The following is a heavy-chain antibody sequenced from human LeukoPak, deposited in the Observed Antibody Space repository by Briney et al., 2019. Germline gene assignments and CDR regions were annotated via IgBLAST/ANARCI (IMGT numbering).Heavy chain of an antibody. D-gene: IGHD3-9*01. J-gene: IGHJ4*02. CDR2: IKQDGSEK. CDR1: GFTFSSYW. V-gene: IGHV3-7*01. Sequence: GGSLRLSCAASGFTFSSYWMSWVRQAPGKGLEWVANIKQDGSEKYYVDSVKGRFTISRDNAKNSLYLQMNSLRAEDTAVYYCAKDRLTEDILTGYYYWGQGTLVTVSS. CDR3: AKDRLTEDILTGYYY.